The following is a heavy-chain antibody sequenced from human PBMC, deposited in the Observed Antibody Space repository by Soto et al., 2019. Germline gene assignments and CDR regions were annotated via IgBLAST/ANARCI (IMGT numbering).Heavy chain of an antibody. CDR1: GYTFTRYG. CDR2: ISGYNGDT. D-gene: IGHD2-8*01. Sequence: QGPLVQSGAEVKKPGASVKVSCKASGYTFTRYGISWVRQAPGQGLEWMGWISGYNGDTNYAQKFQGRVTMTVDTSTTTAFMELTSLTSDDRAVYYCAKNGQPPYYYYGMDVWGQGTTVTVSS. CDR3: AKNGQPPYYYYGMDV. J-gene: IGHJ6*02. V-gene: IGHV1-18*01.